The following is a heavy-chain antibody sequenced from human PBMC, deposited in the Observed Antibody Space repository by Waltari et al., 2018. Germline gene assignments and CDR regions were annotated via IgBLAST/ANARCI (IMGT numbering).Heavy chain of an antibody. CDR2: IYHSGST. J-gene: IGHJ6*02. Sequence: QVQLQESGPGLVKPSETLSLTCAVSGYSISSGYSWGWIRQPPGKGLEWIGSIYHSGSTYYNPSLKSRVTISVDTSKNQFSLKLSSVTAADTAVYYCATHPHIAVAPYYYYYYGMDVWGQGTTVTVSS. CDR3: ATHPHIAVAPYYYYYYGMDV. CDR1: GYSISSGYS. D-gene: IGHD6-19*01. V-gene: IGHV4-38-2*01.